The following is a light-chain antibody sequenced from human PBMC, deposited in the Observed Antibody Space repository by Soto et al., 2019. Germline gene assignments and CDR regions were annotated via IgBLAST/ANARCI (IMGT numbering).Light chain of an antibody. CDR3: QQYGSSPST. Sequence: EIVMTQSPATLSVSPGERATLSCRANQSVSSNYITWYQQKPGQAPRRLIFGASSRATGIPDRFSGSGSGTDFTLTISRLEPEDFAVYYCQQYGSSPSTFGQGTKVDSK. V-gene: IGKV3-20*01. CDR1: QSVSSNY. CDR2: GAS. J-gene: IGKJ1*01.